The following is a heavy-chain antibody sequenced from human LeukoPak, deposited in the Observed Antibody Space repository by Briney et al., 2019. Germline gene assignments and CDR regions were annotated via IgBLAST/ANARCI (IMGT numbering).Heavy chain of an antibody. Sequence: GGSLRLSCVASGFNFGDYFMSWIRQAPGKGLEWVAFINGPSDTIRYADSVEGRFTISRDNVKNSLYLQMHSLRIEDTAVYYCATSRVFDYWGQGALVTVSS. V-gene: IGHV3-11*04. J-gene: IGHJ4*02. CDR3: ATSRVFDY. CDR1: GFNFGDYF. D-gene: IGHD2-8*01. CDR2: INGPSDTI.